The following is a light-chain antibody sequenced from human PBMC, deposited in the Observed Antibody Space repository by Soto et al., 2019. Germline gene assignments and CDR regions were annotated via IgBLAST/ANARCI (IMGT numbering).Light chain of an antibody. V-gene: IGKV3D-15*01. J-gene: IGKJ5*01. Sequence: EVLITQSPATLSVSPGERATLSCRASESVSTNLAWYQQRPGQAPRLVIYGASTRATGIPARFSGGGSGTEFTLTISSLQSEDFAVYYCQQYHSWPPITFGQGTRLEIK. CDR2: GAS. CDR1: ESVSTN. CDR3: QQYHSWPPIT.